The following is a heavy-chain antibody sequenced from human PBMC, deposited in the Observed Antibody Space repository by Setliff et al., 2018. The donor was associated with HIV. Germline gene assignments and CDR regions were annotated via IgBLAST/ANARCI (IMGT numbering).Heavy chain of an antibody. V-gene: IGHV1-3*04. Sequence: ASVKVSCKASGYTFSQYPMHWVRQAPGQRPEWMGWINTGNGNTKYSQKFQDRVTITRDTSANTAYLELTSLRSEDTAVYYCARGPFRAHPLGGYPDYWGQGTLVTVSS. CDR2: INTGNGNT. J-gene: IGHJ4*02. D-gene: IGHD3-16*02. CDR1: GYTFSQYP. CDR3: ARGPFRAHPLGGYPDY.